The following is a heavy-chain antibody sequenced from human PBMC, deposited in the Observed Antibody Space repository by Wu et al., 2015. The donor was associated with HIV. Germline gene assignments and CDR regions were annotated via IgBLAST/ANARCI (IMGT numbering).Heavy chain of an antibody. D-gene: IGHD1-1*01. CDR2: INPQSDDT. CDR3: ARGWTMVQLPIATRYYYYMDV. CDR1: GYTFTAYY. V-gene: IGHV1-2*02. J-gene: IGHJ6*03. Sequence: QVQLVQSGAELRKSGASAKVSCTATGYTFTAYYVHWVRQAPGQGLEWMGCINPQSDDTKYAQKFQGRVTMTRDTSTNTAYMELSGLTFDDTALYYCARGWTMVQLPIATRYYYYMDVWGKGTTVIVSS.